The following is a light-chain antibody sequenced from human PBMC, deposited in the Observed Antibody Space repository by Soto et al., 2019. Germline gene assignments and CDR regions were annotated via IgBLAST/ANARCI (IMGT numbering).Light chain of an antibody. CDR2: QVS. CDR3: CSYGGSRNYV. Sequence: QSVLTQPASVSGSPGQSITISCTGTSSDVGGYNYVSWYQQHPGKAPKLMIYQVSQRPSGVPDRFSGSKSGNTASLTVSGLQAEDEAEYYCCSYGGSRNYVFGTGTKLTVL. CDR1: SSDVGGYNY. J-gene: IGLJ1*01. V-gene: IGLV2-8*01.